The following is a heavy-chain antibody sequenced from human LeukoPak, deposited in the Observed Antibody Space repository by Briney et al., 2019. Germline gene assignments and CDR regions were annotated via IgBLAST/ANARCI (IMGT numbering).Heavy chain of an antibody. J-gene: IGHJ4*02. V-gene: IGHV3-21*01. CDR2: ISSSRSYI. CDR3: ARFIAAPYYFDY. Sequence: GGTLRLSCAASGFTFSSYGMSWVRQAPGKGLEWVSFISSSRSYIYYADSVKGRFTISRDNAKNSLYLQMNSLRAEDTAVYYCARFIAAPYYFDYWGRGTLVTVSS. CDR1: GFTFSSYG. D-gene: IGHD6-13*01.